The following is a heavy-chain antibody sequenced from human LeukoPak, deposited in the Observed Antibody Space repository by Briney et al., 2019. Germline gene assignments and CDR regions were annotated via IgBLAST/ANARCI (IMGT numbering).Heavy chain of an antibody. J-gene: IGHJ3*02. CDR3: ARGGYSSGWFHAFDI. CDR2: IYSGGNT. D-gene: IGHD6-19*01. CDR1: GFSVGINY. Sequence: GRSMTLACPAAGFSVGINYMSWVRQAPGKGMGWVSGIYSGGNTYYTDSVKGRFSISRDNVKTTLYLQMNSRRPEDTAVYYCARGGYSSGWFHAFDIWGQGTMVTVSS. V-gene: IGHV3-66*02.